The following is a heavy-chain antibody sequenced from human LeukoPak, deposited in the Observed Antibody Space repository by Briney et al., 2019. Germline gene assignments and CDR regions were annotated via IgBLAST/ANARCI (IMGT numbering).Heavy chain of an antibody. J-gene: IGHJ4*02. CDR1: GGSFSGYY. Sequence: SETLSLTCAVYGGSFSGYYWSWLRQPPGKGLEWIGEINHSGSTNYNPSLKSRVTISVDTSKNQFSLKLSSVTAADTAVYYCARTSKPAAMTNWGQGTLVTVSS. V-gene: IGHV4-34*01. D-gene: IGHD2-2*01. CDR2: INHSGST. CDR3: ARTSKPAAMTN.